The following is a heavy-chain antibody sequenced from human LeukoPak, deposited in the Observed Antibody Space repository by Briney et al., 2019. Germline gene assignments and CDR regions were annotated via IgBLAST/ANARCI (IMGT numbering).Heavy chain of an antibody. J-gene: IGHJ6*03. Sequence: RPSETLSLTCTVSGGSISSYYWSWIRQPAGKGLEWIGRIYTSGSTNYNPSLKSRVTISVDTSKNQFSLELSSVTAADTALYYCARDLGGGDYVPNYYYNMDVWGTGTTVTVSS. CDR3: ARDLGGGDYVPNYYYNMDV. CDR2: IYTSGST. V-gene: IGHV4-4*07. CDR1: GGSISSYY. D-gene: IGHD4-17*01.